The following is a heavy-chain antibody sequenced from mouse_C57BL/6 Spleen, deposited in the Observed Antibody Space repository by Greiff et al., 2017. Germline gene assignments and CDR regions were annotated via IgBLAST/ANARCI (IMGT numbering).Heavy chain of an antibody. CDR3: ARPITTVVDWYFDV. D-gene: IGHD1-1*01. J-gene: IGHJ1*03. V-gene: IGHV1-55*01. CDR1: GYTFTSYW. Sequence: QVHVKQSGAELVKPGASVKMSCKASGYTFTSYWITWVKQRPGQGLEWIGDIYPGSGSTNYNEKFKSKATLTVDTSSSTAYMQLSSLTSEDSAVYYCARPITTVVDWYFDVWGTGTTVTVSS. CDR2: IYPGSGST.